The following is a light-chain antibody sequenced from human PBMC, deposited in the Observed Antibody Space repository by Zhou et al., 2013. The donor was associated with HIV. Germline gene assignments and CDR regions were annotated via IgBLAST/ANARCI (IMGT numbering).Light chain of an antibody. CDR1: QSLVHSDGNTY. CDR3: MQGTQWAPWT. Sequence: DVVMTQSPLSLPVTLGQPASISCRSSQSLVHSDGNTYLTWFQQRPGQSPRRLIYKVSNRDSGVPDRFSGSGSGTDFTLKISRVEAEDVGVYYCMQGTQWAPWTFAKGQGGNQT. J-gene: IGKJ1*01. V-gene: IGKV2-30*02. CDR2: KVS.